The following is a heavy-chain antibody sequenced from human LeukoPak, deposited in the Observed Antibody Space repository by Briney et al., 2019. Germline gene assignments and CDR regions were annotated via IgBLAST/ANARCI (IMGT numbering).Heavy chain of an antibody. J-gene: IGHJ4*02. CDR3: ARAFLGGTDQYFDF. D-gene: IGHD6-19*01. CDR1: GFTFSPYA. V-gene: IGHV3-23*01. Sequence: GGSLRLSCAASGFTFSPYAMNWVRQAPAKGLEWVSTIGGGGRTTDYADSVKDRFTISRDNSKNTLYLQMNSLRAEDTAVYFCARAFLGGTDQYFDFWGQGTLVTVSS. CDR2: IGGGGRTT.